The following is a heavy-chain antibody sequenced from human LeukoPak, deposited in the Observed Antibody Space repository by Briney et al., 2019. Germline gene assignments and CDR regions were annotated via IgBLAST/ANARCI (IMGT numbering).Heavy chain of an antibody. D-gene: IGHD3-3*01. CDR3: ARDQGYYDFWSGSPQAFDI. Sequence: PSETLSLTCTVSGGSISSGGYYWSWIRQPPGKGLEWIGYIYHSGSTYYNPSLKSRVTISVDRSKNQFSLKLSSVTAADTAVYYCARDQGYYDFWSGSPQAFDIWGQGTMVTVSS. J-gene: IGHJ3*02. CDR2: IYHSGST. CDR1: GGSISSGGYY. V-gene: IGHV4-30-2*01.